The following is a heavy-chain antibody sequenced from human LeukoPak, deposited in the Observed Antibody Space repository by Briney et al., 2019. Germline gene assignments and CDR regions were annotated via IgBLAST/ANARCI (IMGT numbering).Heavy chain of an antibody. D-gene: IGHD3-3*01. Sequence: PGGSLRLYCVASGFTFTRNCMHWVRQAPGKGLEWVAAIPHDGSNALYADSVKGRFTISRDDSKNTQYLQMNSLRIEDSAMYYCATGSDYYYASWGQGTLVTVSS. CDR1: GFTFTRNC. V-gene: IGHV3-30*03. CDR3: ATGSDYYYAS. CDR2: IPHDGSNA. J-gene: IGHJ5*02.